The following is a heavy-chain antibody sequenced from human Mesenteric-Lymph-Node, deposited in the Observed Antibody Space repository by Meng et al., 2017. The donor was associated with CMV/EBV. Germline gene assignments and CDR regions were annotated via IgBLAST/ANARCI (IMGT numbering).Heavy chain of an antibody. Sequence: KASGYIFSNYGINWVRQAPGQGLEWMGWIFAFNGKTFYSQNFQGRLTLTTDASTSTSYMELRSLRSDDMAVYYCARGYDYSNYVPIDSWGQGTLVTVSS. D-gene: IGHD4-11*01. CDR2: IFAFNGKT. J-gene: IGHJ4*02. V-gene: IGHV1-18*03. CDR1: GYIFSNYG. CDR3: ARGYDYSNYVPIDS.